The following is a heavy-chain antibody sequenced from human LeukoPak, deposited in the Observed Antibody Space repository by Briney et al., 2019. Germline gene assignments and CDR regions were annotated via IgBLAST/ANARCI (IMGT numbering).Heavy chain of an antibody. V-gene: IGHV1-46*01. J-gene: IGHJ4*02. Sequence: ASVTVSCTSSGYTFTSYFMHWVRQAPGQGLDWMGIINPSGGRTSYAQKFQGRVTMTRDTFTSTVYMELSSLRSEDTAVYFCARDSADYGDYDYWGQGTLVTVSS. CDR3: ARDSADYGDYDY. D-gene: IGHD4-17*01. CDR2: INPSGGRT. CDR1: GYTFTSYF.